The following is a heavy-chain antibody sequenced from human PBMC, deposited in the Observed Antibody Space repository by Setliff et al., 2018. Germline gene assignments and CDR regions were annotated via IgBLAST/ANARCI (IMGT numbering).Heavy chain of an antibody. Sequence: PSETLSLTCTVSGGSISSGGYYWSWIRQHPGKGLEWIGSILYSGGAHSNPSLNSRVSISVDTSKNQFSLSLTSVTAEDTAVYYCARMSGFQYIDVWDKGTTVTVSS. D-gene: IGHD3-3*01. CDR2: ILYSGGA. V-gene: IGHV4-39*07. J-gene: IGHJ6*03. CDR1: GGSISSGGYY. CDR3: ARMSGFQYIDV.